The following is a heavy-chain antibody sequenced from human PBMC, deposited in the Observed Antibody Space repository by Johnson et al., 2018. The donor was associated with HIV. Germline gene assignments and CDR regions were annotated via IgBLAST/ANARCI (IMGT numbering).Heavy chain of an antibody. D-gene: IGHD6-13*01. CDR1: GFTFSSYW. CDR2: IKQDGSEK. Sequence: EVQLVESGGGLVQPGGSLRLSCAASGFTFSSYWMSWVRQAPGKGLEWVANIKQDGSEKYYVDSVKGRFTISRDNAKNSLYLQMNSLRAEDTAGDYCAREGWNSSSWYRMSAFDIWGQGTMVTVSS. V-gene: IGHV3-7*05. J-gene: IGHJ3*02. CDR3: AREGWNSSSWYRMSAFDI.